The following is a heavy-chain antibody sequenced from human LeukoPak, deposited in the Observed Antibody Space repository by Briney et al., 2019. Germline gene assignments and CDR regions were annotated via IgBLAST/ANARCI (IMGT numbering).Heavy chain of an antibody. CDR3: ARGARCSSTSCYTNWFDP. CDR2: VYSSGST. CDR1: GGSISSYY. D-gene: IGHD2-2*02. J-gene: IGHJ5*02. V-gene: IGHV4-4*07. Sequence: SETLSLTCTVSGGSISSYYWSWIRQPAGKGLEWIGRVYSSGSTKYNPSLKSRVTISVDTSKNQFSLKLSSVTAADTAVYYCARGARCSSTSCYTNWFDPWGQGTLVTVSS.